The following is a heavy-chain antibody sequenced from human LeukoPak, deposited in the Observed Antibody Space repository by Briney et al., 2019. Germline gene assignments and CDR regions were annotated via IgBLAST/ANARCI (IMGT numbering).Heavy chain of an antibody. J-gene: IGHJ6*02. CDR2: ISYDGSNK. CDR1: GFTFSSYA. V-gene: IGHV3-30-3*01. CDR3: ARDQQQWLVAYYYYGMDV. D-gene: IGHD6-19*01. Sequence: GGSLRLSCAASGFTFSSYAMHWVRQAPGKGLEWVAVISYDGSNKYYADSVKGRFTISRDNSKNTLYLQMNSLRAEDTAVYYCARDQQQWLVAYYYYGMDVWGQGTTVTVSS.